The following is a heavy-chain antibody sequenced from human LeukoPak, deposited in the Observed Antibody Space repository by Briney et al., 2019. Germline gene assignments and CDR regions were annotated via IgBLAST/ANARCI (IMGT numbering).Heavy chain of an antibody. CDR2: ISSSGSAI. Sequence: GGSLRLSCAASGFTISDYYMSWIRQAPGKGLEWVSYISSSGSAIYYPDSVKGRFTISRDNAKNSLYLQMNSLRAEDTAVYYCARESRRSADYWGQGTLVTVSS. V-gene: IGHV3-11*04. D-gene: IGHD3-3*01. CDR3: ARESRRSADY. J-gene: IGHJ4*02. CDR1: GFTISDYY.